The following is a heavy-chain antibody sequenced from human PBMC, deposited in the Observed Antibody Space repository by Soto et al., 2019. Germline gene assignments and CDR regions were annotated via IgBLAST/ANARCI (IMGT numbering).Heavy chain of an antibody. J-gene: IGHJ4*02. V-gene: IGHV3-23*01. CDR2: ISGSGGST. D-gene: IGHD2-21*02. Sequence: EVQLLESGGGLVQPGGSLRLSCAASGFTFSSYAMSWVRQAPGKGLEWVSGISGSGGSTNYADSVKGRFTISRDNSKNTLYLQMNSLRAEDTAVYYCEKDPPYCGGDCYYFDYWGQGTLVTVSS. CDR3: EKDPPYCGGDCYYFDY. CDR1: GFTFSSYA.